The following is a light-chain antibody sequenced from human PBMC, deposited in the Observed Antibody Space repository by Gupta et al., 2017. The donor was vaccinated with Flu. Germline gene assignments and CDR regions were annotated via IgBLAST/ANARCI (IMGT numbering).Light chain of an antibody. J-gene: IGLJ3*02. V-gene: IGLV2-8*01. Sequence: QSALTQPPSASGSPGQSVTISCTGTSSDVGNYNYVSWYQQHPGKAPKLIIYEVDKRPSGVPDRFSGPKSGNTASLTVSGLQAEDEADYYCSSYAGSNNLVFGGGTKLTVL. CDR2: EVD. CDR1: SSDVGNYNY. CDR3: SSYAGSNNLV.